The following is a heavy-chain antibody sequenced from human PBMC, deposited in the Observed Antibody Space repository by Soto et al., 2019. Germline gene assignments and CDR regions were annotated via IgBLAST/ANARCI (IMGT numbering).Heavy chain of an antibody. CDR1: GFTISECS. D-gene: IGHD3-10*02. CDR3: VRDRNLYRDMFHADL. J-gene: IGHJ4*01. Sequence: GGSLRLSCEASGFTISECSMNWVRQAPGKGLEWLAYITIRTGNVLYADSVRGRFTISADNAENSVILQMNSLRDEDSAVYFCVRDRNLYRDMFHADLWGQGTLVTVSS. CDR2: ITIRTGNV. V-gene: IGHV3-48*02.